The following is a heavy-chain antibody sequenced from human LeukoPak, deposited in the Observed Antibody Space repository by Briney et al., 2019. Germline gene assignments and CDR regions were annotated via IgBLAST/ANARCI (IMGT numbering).Heavy chain of an antibody. V-gene: IGHV4-61*01. CDR1: GGSISSSSYY. CDR2: IYYSGST. D-gene: IGHD3-22*01. Sequence: PSETLSLTCTVSGGSISSSSYYWSWIRQPPGKGLEWIGYIYYSGSTNYNPSLKSRVTISVDTSKNQFSLKLSSVTAADTAVYYCARNNPNYYDSSGYANHDAFDIWGQGTMVTVSS. J-gene: IGHJ3*02. CDR3: ARNNPNYYDSSGYANHDAFDI.